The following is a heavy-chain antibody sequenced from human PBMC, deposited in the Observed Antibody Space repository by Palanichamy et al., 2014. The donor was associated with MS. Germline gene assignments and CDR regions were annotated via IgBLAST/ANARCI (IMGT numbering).Heavy chain of an antibody. CDR2: INAGNGNT. J-gene: IGHJ4*02. CDR1: GYAFTDYA. Sequence: QVQLVQSGAEVKKPGASVKVSCKASGYAFTDYAIHWVRQAPGQRLEWMGWINAGNGNTKYSQKFQNRVTITRDTSADTAYMELSSLRSEDTALYYCAREHDSWSGYSFDFWGQGTLVTASS. D-gene: IGHD3-3*01. V-gene: IGHV1-3*01. CDR3: AREHDSWSGYSFDF.